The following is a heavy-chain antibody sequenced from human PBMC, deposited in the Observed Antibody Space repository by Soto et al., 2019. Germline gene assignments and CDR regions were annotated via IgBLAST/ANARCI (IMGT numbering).Heavy chain of an antibody. CDR1: GFTFSSYA. D-gene: IGHD6-19*01. CDR2: ISYDASNK. Sequence: QVQLVESGGTVVQPGRSLRLSCAASGFTFSSYALHWVRQAPGKGLEWVTLISYDASNKYYGNSVKGRFTISRDNSKNTLYLKMDSLRADDTAVYYSARSSGWGIDYWGQGTLVTVSS. J-gene: IGHJ4*02. V-gene: IGHV3-30*03. CDR3: ARSSGWGIDY.